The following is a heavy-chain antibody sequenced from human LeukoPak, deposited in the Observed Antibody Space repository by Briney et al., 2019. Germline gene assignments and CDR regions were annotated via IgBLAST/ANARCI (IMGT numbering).Heavy chain of an antibody. D-gene: IGHD1-26*01. CDR2: ISSSSSTI. V-gene: IGHV3-48*02. CDR3: ARDGGLVGASGAFDY. J-gene: IGHJ4*02. Sequence: GGSLRLSCAASGFTFSSYSMNWVRQAPGKGLEWVSYISSSSSTIYYADSVKGRFTITRDNAKNSLYLQMNSLRDEDTAVYYCARDGGLVGASGAFDYWGQGTLVTVSS. CDR1: GFTFSSYS.